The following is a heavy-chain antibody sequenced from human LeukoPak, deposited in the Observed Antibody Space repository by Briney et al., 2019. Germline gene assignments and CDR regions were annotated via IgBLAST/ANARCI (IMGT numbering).Heavy chain of an antibody. CDR3: AKLDYGDYVFDY. CDR2: IYHSGST. D-gene: IGHD4-17*01. V-gene: IGHV4-4*02. J-gene: IGHJ4*02. CDR1: GGSISSTNW. Sequence: SETLSLTRAVSGGSISSTNWWSWVRQPPGKGLEWIGEIYHSGSTNYNPSLKSRVTISVDKSKNQFSLKLSSVTAADTAVYYCAKLDYGDYVFDYWGQGTLVTVSS.